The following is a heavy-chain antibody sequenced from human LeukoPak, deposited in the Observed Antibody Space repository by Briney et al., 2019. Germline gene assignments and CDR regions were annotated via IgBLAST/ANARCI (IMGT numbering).Heavy chain of an antibody. V-gene: IGHV4-34*01. D-gene: IGHD6-13*01. CDR1: GGSFSGYY. CDR2: INHSGST. J-gene: IGHJ6*02. Sequence: PSETLSLTCAVYGGSFSGYYWSWIRQPPGKGLEWIGEINHSGSTNYNPSLKSRVTISVDTSKNQFSLKLSSVTAADTAVYYCARAVRTIAAAGAHLYYYYYYGMDVWGQGTTVTVSS. CDR3: ARAVRTIAAAGAHLYYYYYYGMDV.